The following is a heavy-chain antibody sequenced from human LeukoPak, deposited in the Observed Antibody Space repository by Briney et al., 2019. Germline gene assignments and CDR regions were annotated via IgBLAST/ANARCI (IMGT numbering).Heavy chain of an antibody. V-gene: IGHV4-30-4*01. D-gene: IGHD2-15*01. J-gene: IGHJ5*02. CDR3: ATETYCSGGSCYSYNWFDP. CDR2: IYYSGST. Sequence: SETLSLTCTVSGGSISSGDYYWSWIRQPPGKGLEWIGYIYYSGSTYYNPSLKSRVTISVDTSKNQYSLKLSSVTAADTAVYYCATETYCSGGSCYSYNWFDPWGQGTLVIVSS. CDR1: GGSISSGDYY.